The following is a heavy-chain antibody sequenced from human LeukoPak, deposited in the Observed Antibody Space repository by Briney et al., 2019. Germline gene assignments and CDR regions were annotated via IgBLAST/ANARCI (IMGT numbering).Heavy chain of an antibody. D-gene: IGHD6-13*01. J-gene: IGHJ4*02. V-gene: IGHV1-2*02. CDR3: ASDGAIAAAAY. CDR1: GYTFTGYY. CDR2: INPNSGDT. Sequence: ASVKVSCKASGYTFTGYYMHWVRQAPGQGLEWMGWINPNSGDTNYAQKFQGRVTMTRDTSISTAYMELSRLRSDDTAVYYCASDGAIAAAAYWGQGTLVTVSS.